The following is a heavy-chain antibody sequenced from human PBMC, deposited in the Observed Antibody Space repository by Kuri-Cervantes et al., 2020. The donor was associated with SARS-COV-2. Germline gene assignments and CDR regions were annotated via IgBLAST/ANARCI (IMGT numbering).Heavy chain of an antibody. D-gene: IGHD3-3*01. CDR3: ASSSYYDFWSGYYTNYYYGMDV. CDR1: GFTFSSYA. J-gene: IGHJ6*02. V-gene: IGHV3-64*01. Sequence: GESLKISCAASGFTFSSYAMHWVRRAPGKGLEYVSAISSNGGSTYYANSVKGRFTISRDNAKNTLYLQMNSLRAEDTAVYYCASSSYYDFWSGYYTNYYYGMDVWGQGTTVTVSS. CDR2: ISSNGGST.